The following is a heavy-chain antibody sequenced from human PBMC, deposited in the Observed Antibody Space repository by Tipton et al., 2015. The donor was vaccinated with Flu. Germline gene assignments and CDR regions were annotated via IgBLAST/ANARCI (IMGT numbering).Heavy chain of an antibody. CDR3: EKVIPELVAGLDS. J-gene: IGHJ4*02. CDR1: GFTLGRYG. D-gene: IGHD6-19*01. V-gene: IGHV3-23*01. CDR2: FSGSAITT. Sequence: SLRLSCVVSGFTLGRYGMSWVRQAPGKGLEWVAGFSGSAITTYFADSVRGRFTISRDNFKSTLYLQMNSLRAEDTAVYYCEKVIPELVAGLDSWGQGTLVTVSS.